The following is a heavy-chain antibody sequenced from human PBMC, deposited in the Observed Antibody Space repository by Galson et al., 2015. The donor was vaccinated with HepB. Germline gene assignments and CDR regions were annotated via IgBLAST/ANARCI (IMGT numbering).Heavy chain of an antibody. CDR2: ISSSAFSV. Sequence: SLRLSCAVSGFTFSDSYMNWMRQAPGKGLEWVSYISSSAFSVYYADSVKGRFTISRDNAKNSLYLQMNSLGVDDTAMYYCAREPVSCGTTGCYIDYWGQGTLVTVSS. CDR3: AREPVSCGTTGCYIDY. J-gene: IGHJ4*02. CDR1: GFTFSDSY. D-gene: IGHD2-2*02. V-gene: IGHV3-11*01.